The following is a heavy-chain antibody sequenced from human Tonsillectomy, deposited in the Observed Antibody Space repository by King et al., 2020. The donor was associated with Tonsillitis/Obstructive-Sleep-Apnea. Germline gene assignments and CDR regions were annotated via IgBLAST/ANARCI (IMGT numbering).Heavy chain of an antibody. V-gene: IGHV1-3*05. CDR3: ARDIVRDYDFWSGYYTPYYFDY. D-gene: IGHD3-3*01. CDR2: INAGNGNT. CDR1: GYTFTSYA. Sequence: VQLVQSGAEEKKPGASVKVSCKASGYTFTSYAMHWVRQAPGQRLEWMGWINAGNGNTKYSQKFQGRVTITRDTSASTAYMELSSLRSEDTAVYYCARDIVRDYDFWSGYYTPYYFDYWGQGTLVTVSS. J-gene: IGHJ4*02.